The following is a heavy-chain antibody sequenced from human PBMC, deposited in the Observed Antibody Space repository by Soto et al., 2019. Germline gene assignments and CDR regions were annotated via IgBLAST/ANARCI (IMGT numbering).Heavy chain of an antibody. CDR2: IYPGNSDA. CDR1: GYNFATYW. CDR3: ARHGFYGDYASNYFDP. J-gene: IGHJ5*02. Sequence: GESLKISCQASGYNFATYWIAWVRQMPGKGLEYMGIIYPGNSDARYSPSFQGQVTFSADKSISTACLHWSSLKASDTAMYYCARHGFYGDYASNYFDPWGQGTLVTVSS. V-gene: IGHV5-51*01. D-gene: IGHD4-17*01.